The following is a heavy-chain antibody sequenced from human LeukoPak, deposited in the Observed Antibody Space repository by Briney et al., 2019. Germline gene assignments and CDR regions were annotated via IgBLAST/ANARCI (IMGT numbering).Heavy chain of an antibody. CDR3: ASFLVSNAFDI. J-gene: IGHJ3*02. CDR2: IYYSGSTNYT. Sequence: SETLSLTCTVSGGSISYYYWSWIRQPPGKGLEWIGYIYYSGSTNYTNYNPSLKSRVTISVDTSKNQLSLKLSSLTAADTAVYYCASFLVSNAFDIWGQGTMVTVSS. D-gene: IGHD5/OR15-5a*01. CDR1: GGSISYYY. V-gene: IGHV4-59*01.